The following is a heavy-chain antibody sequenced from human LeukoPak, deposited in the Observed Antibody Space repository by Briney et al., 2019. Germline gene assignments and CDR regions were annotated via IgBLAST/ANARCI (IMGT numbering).Heavy chain of an antibody. J-gene: IGHJ6*03. CDR3: ARGRVSSSTWYSTYYYFFYMDV. Sequence: SETLSLTCTVSDDSITMYYWTWIRQPPGKGLEWIGYVDHTGSTKFNPSLNGRVSISRDTSNNFFSLRLRSVTAADTAVYFCARGRVSSSTWYSTYYYFFYMDVWGKGTTVTVSS. D-gene: IGHD4-11*01. CDR2: VDHTGST. V-gene: IGHV4-59*01. CDR1: DDSITMYY.